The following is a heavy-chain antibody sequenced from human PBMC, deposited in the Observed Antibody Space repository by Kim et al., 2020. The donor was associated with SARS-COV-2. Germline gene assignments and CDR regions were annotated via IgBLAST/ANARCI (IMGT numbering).Heavy chain of an antibody. CDR2: INHSGST. V-gene: IGHV4-34*01. CDR3: ARDSSYDFWSGYVYYYGMDV. J-gene: IGHJ6*02. Sequence: SETLSLTCAVYGGSFSGYYWSWIRQPPGKGLEWIGEINHSGSTNYNPSLKSRVTISVDTSKNQFSLKLSSVTAADTAVYYCARDSSYDFWSGYVYYYGMDVWGQGTTVTVSS. D-gene: IGHD3-3*01. CDR1: GGSFSGYY.